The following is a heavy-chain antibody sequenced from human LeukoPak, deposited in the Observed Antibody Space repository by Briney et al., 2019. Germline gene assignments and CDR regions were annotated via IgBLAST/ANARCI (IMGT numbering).Heavy chain of an antibody. CDR3: ARGLYRYGRSTFDY. D-gene: IGHD2-2*02. CDR1: GCSISNYY. CDR2: ISYSGRT. V-gene: IGHV4-59*08. J-gene: IGHJ4*02. Sequence: SETLTLTCTVSGCSISNYYWSWIRQPPGKGLEWIGCISYSGRTSYNPSLRSRVTISVDTSKNHFSLKLSSVTAADTAVYYCARGLYRYGRSTFDYWGQGTLVTVSS.